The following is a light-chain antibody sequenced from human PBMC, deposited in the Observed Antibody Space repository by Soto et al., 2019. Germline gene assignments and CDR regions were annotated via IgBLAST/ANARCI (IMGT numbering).Light chain of an antibody. V-gene: IGKV1-39*01. J-gene: IGKJ1*01. CDR3: QQIYSTVWT. Sequence: DIQMTQSPSSLSASVGDRVTITCRASQSISSYLKWYQQKPRKAPKLLIYAASSLQSGVPSRFSGSGSGTDFTLPISSLQPEDFSTYYCQQIYSTVWTFGQGTKVELK. CDR2: AAS. CDR1: QSISSY.